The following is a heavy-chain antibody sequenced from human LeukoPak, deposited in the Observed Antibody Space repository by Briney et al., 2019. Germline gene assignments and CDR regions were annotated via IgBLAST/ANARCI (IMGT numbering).Heavy chain of an antibody. CDR1: GDSVSTNSAS. V-gene: IGHV6-1*01. CDR2: TYYKSKLYN. D-gene: IGHD5-12*01. Sequence: SQTLSLTCAISGDSVSTNSASWNWIRQSPSRGLEWLGRTYYKSKLYNDYAVSVKSRITINPDTSKNQFSLQLNSVTPEDTAVYYCARDKEGSGYDHLDSWGQGTLVTVSS. CDR3: ARDKEGSGYDHLDS. J-gene: IGHJ4*02.